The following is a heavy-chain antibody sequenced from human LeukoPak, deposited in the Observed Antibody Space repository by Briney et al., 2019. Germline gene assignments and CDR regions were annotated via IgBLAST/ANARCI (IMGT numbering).Heavy chain of an antibody. Sequence: ASVKVSCKASGGTFTSYDINWVRQATGQGLEWMGWMNPNSGNTGYAQKFQGRVTMTRNTSISTAYMELSSLRSEDTAVYYCARGPYIVVVVAASLFDYWGQGTLVTVSS. CDR3: ARGPYIVVVVAASLFDY. J-gene: IGHJ4*02. D-gene: IGHD2-15*01. CDR2: MNPNSGNT. CDR1: GGTFTSYD. V-gene: IGHV1-8*01.